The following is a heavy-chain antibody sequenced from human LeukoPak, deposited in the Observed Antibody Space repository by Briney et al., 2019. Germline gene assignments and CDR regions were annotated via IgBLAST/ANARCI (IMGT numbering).Heavy chain of an antibody. V-gene: IGHV3-7*01. D-gene: IGHD3-10*01. CDR2: IRQDGSEI. J-gene: IGHJ4*02. CDR1: GFTLSDDW. CDR3: ARSSRLHFYGRTHDHFDT. Sequence: PGGSLRLSCAASGFTLSDDWMSWVRQTPRKGLAWVANIRQDGSEIHYVDSVKGRFTISRDNAKNSLYLQMNSLRAEDTAVYYCARSSRLHFYGRTHDHFDTWGLGTLVTVSS.